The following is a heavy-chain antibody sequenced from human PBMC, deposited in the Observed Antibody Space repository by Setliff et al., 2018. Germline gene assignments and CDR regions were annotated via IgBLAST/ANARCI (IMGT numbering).Heavy chain of an antibody. V-gene: IGHV4-30-4*08. CDR3: ARRLRESHAFHI. J-gene: IGHJ3*02. D-gene: IGHD2-15*01. CDR2: IHNSGTA. Sequence: TSETLSLTCAVSGASINSGTYYWSWIRLPPGKGLEWIGYIHNSGTAYYNPSLRSRLTISVDTSKNQFSLKLNSVTAADTAVYYCARRLRESHAFHIWGQGTLVTVSS. CDR1: GASINSGTYY.